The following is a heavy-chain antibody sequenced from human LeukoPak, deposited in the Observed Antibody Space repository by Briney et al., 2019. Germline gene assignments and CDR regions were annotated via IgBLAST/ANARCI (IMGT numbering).Heavy chain of an antibody. D-gene: IGHD4-17*01. CDR2: ISGSGGST. CDR1: GFTFSSYW. V-gene: IGHV3-23*01. Sequence: GGSLRLSCAASGFTFSSYWMSWVRQAPGKGLEWVSAISGSGGSTYYADSVKGRFTISRDNSKNTLYLQMNSLRAEDTAVYYCAKDPMTTVTRDYFDYWGQGTLVTVSS. J-gene: IGHJ4*02. CDR3: AKDPMTTVTRDYFDY.